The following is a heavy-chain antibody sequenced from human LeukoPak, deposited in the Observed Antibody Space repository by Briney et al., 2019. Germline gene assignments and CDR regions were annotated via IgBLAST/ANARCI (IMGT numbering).Heavy chain of an antibody. J-gene: IGHJ4*02. D-gene: IGHD6-19*01. V-gene: IGHV3-33*01. CDR3: ARDFSSGWVDY. CDR2: IWHDGTDK. CDR1: GFTFSGYG. Sequence: TGGSLRLSCAASGFTFSGYGMHGVRQPPGRGLEWVAIIWHDGTDKYYADSVKGRFTISRDNSRNTLYLQMSSLRVEDTAVYYCARDFSSGWVDYWGQGTLVTVSS.